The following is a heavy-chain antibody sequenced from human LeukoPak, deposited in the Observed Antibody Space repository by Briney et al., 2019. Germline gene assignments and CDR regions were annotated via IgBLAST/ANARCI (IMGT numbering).Heavy chain of an antibody. D-gene: IGHD3-22*01. V-gene: IGHV1-18*01. CDR1: GYTFTSYG. CDR2: ISAYNGNT. J-gene: IGHJ4*02. Sequence: ASVKVSCKASGYTFTSYGISWVRQAPGQGLEWMGWISAYNGNTNYAQKLQGRVTMTTDTSTNTAYMELRSLRSDDTAVYYCARDLVLDYYDSSGYDGYFDYWGQGTLVTVSS. CDR3: ARDLVLDYYDSSGYDGYFDY.